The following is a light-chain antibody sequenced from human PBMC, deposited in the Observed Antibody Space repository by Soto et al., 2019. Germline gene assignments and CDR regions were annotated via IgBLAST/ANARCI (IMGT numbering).Light chain of an antibody. Sequence: EIVLTQSPGTLSLSPGERATLSCRASQSVSSSHLAWYQQKHGQAPRLVIYGASGRPSDIPDRLIGGGSGTDVHLTIGGLEHEDFAVYYCQQFGASRTFGQGTRVEI. J-gene: IGKJ1*01. CDR1: QSVSSSH. CDR3: QQFGASRT. V-gene: IGKV3-20*01. CDR2: GAS.